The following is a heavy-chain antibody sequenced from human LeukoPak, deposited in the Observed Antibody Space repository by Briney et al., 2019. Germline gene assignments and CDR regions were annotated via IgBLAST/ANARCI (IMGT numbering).Heavy chain of an antibody. J-gene: IGHJ5*02. Sequence: SETLSLTCTVSGGSISSYYWSWIRQPPGKGLEWIGYIYYSGSTNYNPSLKSRVTISVDTSKNQFSLKLSSVTAADTAVYYCASQESAAMGNWFDPWGQGTLVTVSS. CDR3: ASQESAAMGNWFDP. CDR2: IYYSGST. V-gene: IGHV4-59*08. CDR1: GGSISSYY. D-gene: IGHD2-2*01.